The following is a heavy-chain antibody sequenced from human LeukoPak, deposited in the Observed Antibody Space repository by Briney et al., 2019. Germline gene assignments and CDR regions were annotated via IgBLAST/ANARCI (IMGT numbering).Heavy chain of an antibody. J-gene: IGHJ6*02. CDR1: GGSISSYY. V-gene: IGHV4-59*08. CDR2: VYYSGST. D-gene: IGHD5-12*01. CDR3: ASSGYGGYYYGMDV. Sequence: SETLSLTCTVSGGSISSYYWSWIRQPPGKGLEWIGYVYYSGSTNYNPSLKSRVTISVDTSKNQFSLKLSSVTAADTAVYYCASSGYGGYYYGMDVWGQGTTVTVSS.